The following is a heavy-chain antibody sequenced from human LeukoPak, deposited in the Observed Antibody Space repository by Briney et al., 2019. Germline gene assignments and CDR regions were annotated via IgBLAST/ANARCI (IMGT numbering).Heavy chain of an antibody. CDR2: FDHVDFET. Sequence: ASVKVSCKVSGYTLTDLSIHWVRQAPGRGLEWMGGFDHVDFETKYAQKFQGGVTMTEDKSTDTASMELTSLTSEDTAIYYCATDWTLDFWGQGTLVTVSS. J-gene: IGHJ4*02. CDR3: ATDWTLDF. D-gene: IGHD1-1*01. V-gene: IGHV1-24*01. CDR1: GYTLTDLS.